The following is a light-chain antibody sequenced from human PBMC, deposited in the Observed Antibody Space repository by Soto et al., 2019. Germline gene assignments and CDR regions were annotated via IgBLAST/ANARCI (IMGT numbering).Light chain of an antibody. CDR3: QHYNSYSEA. CDR2: KAS. CDR1: QTISSW. Sequence: IHMTQSPSTLSVSPGYRVTISFRASQTISSWLAWYQQKPGKAPKLLIYKASTLKSGVPSRFSGSGSGTEFTPTISSLQPDDFAAYYCQHYNSYSEAFGQGTKVDI. V-gene: IGKV1-5*03. J-gene: IGKJ1*01.